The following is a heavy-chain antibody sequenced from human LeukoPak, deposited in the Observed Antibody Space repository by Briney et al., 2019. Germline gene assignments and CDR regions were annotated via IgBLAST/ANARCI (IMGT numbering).Heavy chain of an antibody. Sequence: PSETLSLTCTVSGGSISSYYWSWIRQPPGKRLEWIGYVYYTGTTNSKPSLKSRVTMSMDTSKSLCTLKLWSVTAADSATYYCARDRSDQYGFDVWGQGTMVTVSS. CDR1: GGSISSYY. CDR3: ARDRSDQYGFDV. V-gene: IGHV4-59*01. J-gene: IGHJ3*01. CDR2: VYYTGTT.